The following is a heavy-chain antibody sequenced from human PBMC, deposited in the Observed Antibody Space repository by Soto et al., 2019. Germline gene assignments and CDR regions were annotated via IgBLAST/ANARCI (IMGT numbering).Heavy chain of an antibody. CDR2: INHSGST. Sequence: TCAVYGGSFSGYYWSWIRQPPGKGLEWIGEINHSGSTNYNPSLKSRVTISVDTSKNQFSLKLSSVTAADTAVYYCARDTVPMVRGVTRGSNWFDPWGQGTLVTVSS. CDR1: GGSFSGYY. V-gene: IGHV4-34*01. J-gene: IGHJ5*02. CDR3: ARDTVPMVRGVTRGSNWFDP. D-gene: IGHD3-10*01.